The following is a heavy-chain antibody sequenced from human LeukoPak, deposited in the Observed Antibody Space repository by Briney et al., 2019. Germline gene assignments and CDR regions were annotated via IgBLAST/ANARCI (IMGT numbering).Heavy chain of an antibody. Sequence: GGSLRLSCAASGFPFTTYAMSWVRQPPGKGLEWVSAISNSGDNTYYADSVKGRFTISRDNSKNTFFLQMNSLRAEDTAMYYFTKTGARYSASSNFDSWGQGALVTVSS. CDR3: TKTGARYSASSNFDS. CDR1: GFPFTTYA. CDR2: ISNSGDNT. D-gene: IGHD6-6*01. J-gene: IGHJ4*02. V-gene: IGHV3-23*01.